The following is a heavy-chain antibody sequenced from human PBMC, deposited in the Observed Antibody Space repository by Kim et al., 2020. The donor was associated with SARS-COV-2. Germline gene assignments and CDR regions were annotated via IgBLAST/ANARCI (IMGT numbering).Heavy chain of an antibody. D-gene: IGHD2-2*01. CDR3: ARVVPAATGSGNFDL. Sequence: DSVKGRLTISRDNAKNTLYLQMNSLRAEDTAVYYCARVVPAATGSGNFDLWGRGTLVTVSS. J-gene: IGHJ2*01. V-gene: IGHV3-74*01.